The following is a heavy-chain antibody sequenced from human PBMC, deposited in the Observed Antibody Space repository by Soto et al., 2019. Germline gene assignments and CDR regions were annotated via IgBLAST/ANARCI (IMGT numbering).Heavy chain of an antibody. CDR2: ISSSGSTI. V-gene: IGHV3-48*03. CDR3: ARGSLEHIVVLTAAFDI. J-gene: IGHJ3*02. Sequence: QPGGYPRLSCAASGFTFSSYEMNWVRQAPGKGLEWVSYISSSGSTIYYADSVKGRFTISRDNAKNSLYLQMNSLRAEDTAVYYCARGSLEHIVVLTAAFDICGQGSMVIVS. CDR1: GFTFSSYE. D-gene: IGHD2-21*02.